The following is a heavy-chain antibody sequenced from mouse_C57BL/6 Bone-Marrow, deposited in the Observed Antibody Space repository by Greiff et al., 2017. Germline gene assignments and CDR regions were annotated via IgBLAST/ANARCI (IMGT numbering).Heavy chain of an antibody. CDR1: GYAFSSSW. J-gene: IGHJ3*01. D-gene: IGHD2-4*01. V-gene: IGHV1-82*01. Sequence: QVQLKESGPELVKPGASVKISCKASGYAFSSSWMNWVKQRPGKGLEWIGRIYPGDGDTNYNGKFKGKATLTADKSSSTAYMQLSSLTSEDSAVYFCARSGYDYDHLTFAYWGQGTLVTVSA. CDR3: ARSGYDYDHLTFAY. CDR2: IYPGDGDT.